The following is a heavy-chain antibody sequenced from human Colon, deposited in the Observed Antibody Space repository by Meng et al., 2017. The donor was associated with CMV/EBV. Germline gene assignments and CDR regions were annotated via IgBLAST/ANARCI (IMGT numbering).Heavy chain of an antibody. Sequence: GESLKISCVASGFNFSDHYMSWIRQVPGKGLEWISFTSRSGTTIYYADSVKGRFTISRDNAKNSLYLQMNTLTVADTALYYCAREQGIVGGYCSGTMCHHFDNWGQGTLVTVSS. J-gene: IGHJ4*02. V-gene: IGHV3-11*01. CDR1: GFNFSDHY. CDR2: TSRSGTTI. D-gene: IGHD2-2*01. CDR3: AREQGIVGGYCSGTMCHHFDN.